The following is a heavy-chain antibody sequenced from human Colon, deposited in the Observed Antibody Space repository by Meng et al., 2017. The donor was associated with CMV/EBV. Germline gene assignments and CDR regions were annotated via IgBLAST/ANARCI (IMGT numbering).Heavy chain of an antibody. CDR2: VYYTGSA. CDR1: GGSISTYY. D-gene: IGHD3-16*01. Sequence: SETLSLTCNVSGGSISTYYWTWIRQPPGKGLEWIGNVYYTGSARYNPSLKSRLTISVDTAKNQFSLKLSSVTVADTAMYYCARAGPSLAMYYFDYWGPGMLVTVSS. CDR3: ARAGPSLAMYYFDY. J-gene: IGHJ4*02. V-gene: IGHV4-59*13.